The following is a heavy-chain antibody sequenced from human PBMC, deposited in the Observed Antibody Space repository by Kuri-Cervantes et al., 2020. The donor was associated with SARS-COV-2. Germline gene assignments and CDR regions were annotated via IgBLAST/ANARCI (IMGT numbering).Heavy chain of an antibody. CDR2: IYHSGST. J-gene: IGHJ5*02. CDR1: GYSISSGYY. Sequence: SETLSLTFTVSGYSISSGYYWGWIRQPPGKGLEWIGSIYHSGSTYYNPSLKSRVTISVDTSKNQFSLRLRSLTAADTAVYYGARSLITMVRGVINFRFDPWGQGTLVTVSS. D-gene: IGHD3-10*01. CDR3: ARSLITMVRGVINFRFDP. V-gene: IGHV4-38-2*02.